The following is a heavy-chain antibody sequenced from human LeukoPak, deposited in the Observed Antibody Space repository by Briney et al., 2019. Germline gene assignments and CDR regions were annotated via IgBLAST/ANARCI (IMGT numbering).Heavy chain of an antibody. CDR2: IYHTGST. Sequence: SETLSLTCTVSDYSISSDYYYAWIRQPPGKGLEWIGSIYHTGSTYYNPSLRSRVTISPDTSNNQFSLKLTSVTATDTAIYYCARSSGWYGEAIDSWGQGTLVTVSS. J-gene: IGHJ4*02. CDR1: DYSISSDYY. V-gene: IGHV4-38-2*02. CDR3: ARSSGWYGEAIDS. D-gene: IGHD6-19*01.